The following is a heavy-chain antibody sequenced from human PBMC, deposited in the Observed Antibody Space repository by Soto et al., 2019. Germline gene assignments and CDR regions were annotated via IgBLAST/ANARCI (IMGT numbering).Heavy chain of an antibody. CDR2: IYYSGGT. Sequence: SETLSLTCPVSGASIRRYYWSWIRQPPGKGLEWIGYIYYSGGTNYNPSLKSRVTISLDTSKNQFSLKLSSVTAADTAVYYCARGRAFWSGYYNNWFDPWGQGTLVTVSS. CDR1: GASIRRYY. J-gene: IGHJ5*02. D-gene: IGHD3-3*01. V-gene: IGHV4-59*12. CDR3: ARGRAFWSGYYNNWFDP.